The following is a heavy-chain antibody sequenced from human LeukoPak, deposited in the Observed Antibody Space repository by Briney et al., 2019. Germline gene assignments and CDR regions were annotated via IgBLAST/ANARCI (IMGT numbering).Heavy chain of an antibody. CDR1: GFTFSSYA. CDR3: ARDPTWSYNDY. J-gene: IGHJ4*02. V-gene: IGHV3-23*01. D-gene: IGHD3-10*01. Sequence: GGSLRLSCAASGFTFSSYAMSWVRQAQGKGLEWVSAISGSGGSTYYADSVKGRFTISRDNSKNTLYLQMNSLRAEDTAVYYCARDPTWSYNDYWGRGTLVTVSS. CDR2: ISGSGGST.